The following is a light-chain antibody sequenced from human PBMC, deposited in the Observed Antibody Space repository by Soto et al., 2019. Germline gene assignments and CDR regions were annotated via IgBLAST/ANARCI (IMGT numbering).Light chain of an antibody. J-gene: IGKJ3*01. V-gene: IGKV3-20*01. Sequence: PGERATLSCRASQSVSSSYLAWYQQKPGQAPRLLIYGASSRATGIPDRFSGSGSGTDFTLTISRLEPEDFAVYYCQQYGSSLFTFGPGTKVDIK. CDR1: QSVSSSY. CDR2: GAS. CDR3: QQYGSSLFT.